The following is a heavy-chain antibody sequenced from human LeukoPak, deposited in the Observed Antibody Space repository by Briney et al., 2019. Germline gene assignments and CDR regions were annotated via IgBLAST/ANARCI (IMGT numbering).Heavy chain of an antibody. Sequence: GASVKVSCTASGYTFTGYYMHWVRQAPGQGLEWMGWINPNSGGTNYAQKFQGRVTMTRDTSISTAYMELSRLRSDDTAVYYCAVPTITIFGVVMGAFDIWGQGTMVTVSS. D-gene: IGHD3-3*01. J-gene: IGHJ3*02. CDR3: AVPTITIFGVVMGAFDI. CDR1: GYTFTGYY. V-gene: IGHV1-2*02. CDR2: INPNSGGT.